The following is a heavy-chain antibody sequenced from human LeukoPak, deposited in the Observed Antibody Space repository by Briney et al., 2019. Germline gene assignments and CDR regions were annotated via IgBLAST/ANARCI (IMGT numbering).Heavy chain of an antibody. CDR3: ARGRFYTHYYPFDP. V-gene: IGHV1-46*01. CDR2: INPIGGST. D-gene: IGHD3-3*01. CDR1: GYTFTSHY. J-gene: IGHJ5*02. Sequence: ASVKVSCKASGYTFTSHYMHWVRQAPGQGLEWMGIINPIGGSTTYAQKFQGSVSMIRDTSTSTVYMELSSLRSEDTAVYYCARGRFYTHYYPFDPWGQGTLVTVSS.